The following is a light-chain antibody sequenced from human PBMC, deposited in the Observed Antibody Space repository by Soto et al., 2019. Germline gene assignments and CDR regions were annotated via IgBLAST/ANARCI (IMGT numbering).Light chain of an antibody. CDR3: QQRSNWPIT. Sequence: EIVLTQSPATLSLSPGERATPSCRASPSVTNYLAWYQQKPGQAPSLLIYDASSRPTDIPARFSGSGSGTDFTLTISSLEPEDFAPYYCQQRSNWPITFGQGTRLEIK. CDR2: DAS. J-gene: IGKJ5*01. V-gene: IGKV3-11*01. CDR1: PSVTNY.